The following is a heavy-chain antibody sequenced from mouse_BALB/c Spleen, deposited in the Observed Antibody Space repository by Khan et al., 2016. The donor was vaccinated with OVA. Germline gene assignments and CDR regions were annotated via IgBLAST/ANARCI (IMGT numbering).Heavy chain of an antibody. J-gene: IGHJ3*01. V-gene: IGHV1-4*01. D-gene: IGHD2-14*01. CDR2: INPSNGYT. CDR3: VRDGAYHRNDGWFAY. Sequence: QVQLKQSGAELARPGASVKMSCKASGYTFTSYTIHWIKKRPGQGLEWIGYINPSNGYTNYNQKFKDKATLTTDKSSTTAYLQLRSLTFDDSAVYNCVRDGAYHRNDGWFAYWGQGTLVTVSA. CDR1: GYTFTSYT.